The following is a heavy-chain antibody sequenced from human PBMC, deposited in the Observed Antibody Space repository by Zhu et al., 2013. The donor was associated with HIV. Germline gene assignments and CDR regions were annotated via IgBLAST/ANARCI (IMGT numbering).Heavy chain of an antibody. CDR3: ARDCPFTPCSGSGY. J-gene: IGHJ4*02. D-gene: IGHD3-10*02. CDR1: GYTFTSYG. Sequence: QVQLVQSGAEVKKPGASVKVSCKASGYTFTSYGISWVRQAPGQGLEWMGWISAYNGNTNYAQKLPGRVTMTTDTSTSTAYMELRSLRSDDAAVYYCARDCPFTPCSGSGYWGQGTLVTVSS. CDR2: ISAYNGNT. V-gene: IGHV1-18*01.